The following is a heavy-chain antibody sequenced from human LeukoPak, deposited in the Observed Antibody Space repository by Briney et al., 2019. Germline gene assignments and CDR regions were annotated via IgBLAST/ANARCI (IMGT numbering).Heavy chain of an antibody. D-gene: IGHD5-24*01. J-gene: IGHJ2*01. CDR2: INSDGSST. V-gene: IGHV3-74*01. CDR3: ARASRWLQPYWYFDL. CDR1: GFTFSSYW. Sequence: GGSLRLSCAASGFTFSSYWMHWVRQAPGKGLVWVSRINSDGSSTSYADSVKGRFTISRDNAKNTLYLQMNSLRAEDTAVYYCARASRWLQPYWYFDLWGRGTLVTVSS.